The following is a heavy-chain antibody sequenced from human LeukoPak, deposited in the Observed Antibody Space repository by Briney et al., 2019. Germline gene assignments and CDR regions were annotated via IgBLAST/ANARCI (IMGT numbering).Heavy chain of an antibody. CDR3: ARMIAAAGTGWFDP. D-gene: IGHD6-13*01. CDR2: IYSGGST. CDR1: GFTVSSNY. J-gene: IGHJ5*02. Sequence: GGSLRLSCAASGFTVSSNYMSWVRQAPGKGLERVSVIYSGGSTYYADSVKGRFTISRDNSKNTLYLQMNSLRAEDTAVYYCARMIAAAGTGWFDPWGQGTLITVSS. V-gene: IGHV3-53*01.